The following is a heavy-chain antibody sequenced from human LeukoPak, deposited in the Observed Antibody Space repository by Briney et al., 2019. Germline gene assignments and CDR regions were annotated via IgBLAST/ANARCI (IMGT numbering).Heavy chain of an antibody. Sequence: GGSLRLSCAASGFTFSSYEMNWVRQAPGKGLEWVSYISDSDSSIDYADSVKGRFTISRDNAKNSLFLQMNSLRDEDTAVYYCARDGPEQNDFDVWGQGTTVTVSS. V-gene: IGHV3-48*03. J-gene: IGHJ6*02. D-gene: IGHD1/OR15-1a*01. CDR1: GFTFSSYE. CDR3: ARDGPEQNDFDV. CDR2: ISDSDSSI.